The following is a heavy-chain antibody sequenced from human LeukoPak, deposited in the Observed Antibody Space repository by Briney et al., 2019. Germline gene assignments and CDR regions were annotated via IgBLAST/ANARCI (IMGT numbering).Heavy chain of an antibody. V-gene: IGHV4-59*12. D-gene: IGHD2-2*02. CDR2: IYYSGST. J-gene: IGHJ3*02. CDR1: GGSISSYY. Sequence: SETLSLTCTVSGGSISSYYWSWIRQPPGKGLEWIGYIYYSGSTNYNPSLKSRVTISVDTSKNQFSLKLSSVTAADTAVYYCARDCSSTSCYTPLPLDAFDIWGQGTMVTVSS. CDR3: ARDCSSTSCYTPLPLDAFDI.